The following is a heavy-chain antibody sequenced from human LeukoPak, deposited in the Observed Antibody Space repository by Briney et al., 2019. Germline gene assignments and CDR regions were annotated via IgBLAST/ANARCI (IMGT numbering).Heavy chain of an antibody. V-gene: IGHV4-59*01. Sequence: LETLSLTCTVSGGSINGYYWTWIRQPPGKGLEWIGYISDSGSTNYSPSLKSRVTMSVDSSNTEFSLRLNSVTAADTAVYYCARVFRGAVTSNWFDPWGQGTLVTVSS. D-gene: IGHD4-17*01. CDR2: ISDSGST. J-gene: IGHJ5*02. CDR1: GGSINGYY. CDR3: ARVFRGAVTSNWFDP.